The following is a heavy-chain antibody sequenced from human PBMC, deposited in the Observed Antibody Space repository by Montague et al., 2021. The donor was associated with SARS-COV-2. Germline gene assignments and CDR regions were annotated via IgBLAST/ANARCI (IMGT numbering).Heavy chain of an antibody. CDR3: ASSLPGNQFQFDY. D-gene: IGHD1-14*01. Sequence: TLSLTCSVSGGSISSGGYYWTWIRQRPGGDLEWLGYLYYNGLTHYSPSLKSRASFSLDTSQNQFTLKPTSATATDSALYFCASSLPGNQFQFDYWGQGALVTVSS. V-gene: IGHV4-31*03. CDR1: GGSISSGGYY. CDR2: LYYNGLT. J-gene: IGHJ4*02.